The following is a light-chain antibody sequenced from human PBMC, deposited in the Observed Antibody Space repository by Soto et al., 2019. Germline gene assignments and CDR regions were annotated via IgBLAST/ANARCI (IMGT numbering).Light chain of an antibody. Sequence: EFVLTQSPGTLSLSPGERATLSCRASQTVRNNYLAWYQQKPGQAPRLLIYDASSRATGIPDRFSGGGSGTDFTLTISRLEPEDFAVYYCQQFGNSPHTFGGGTKVDIK. CDR1: QTVRNNY. CDR2: DAS. CDR3: QQFGNSPHT. J-gene: IGKJ4*01. V-gene: IGKV3-20*01.